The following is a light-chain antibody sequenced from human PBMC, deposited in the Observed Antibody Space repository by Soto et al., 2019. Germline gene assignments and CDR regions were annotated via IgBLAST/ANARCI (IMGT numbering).Light chain of an antibody. Sequence: DIQMTQSPSSLSASVGDRVTITCQASQDINNFLSWYQQKPGKSPKLLIYDASNLETGVPSRFSGSGSVTTFIFTISSLQAEDIATYYCQQYDYFPRTFGGGTKVESK. J-gene: IGKJ4*01. CDR3: QQYDYFPRT. CDR1: QDINNF. V-gene: IGKV1-33*01. CDR2: DAS.